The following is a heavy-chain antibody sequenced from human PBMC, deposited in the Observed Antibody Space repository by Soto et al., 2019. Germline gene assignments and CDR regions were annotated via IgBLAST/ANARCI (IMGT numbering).Heavy chain of an antibody. CDR1: GFTFGNYG. Sequence: QVQLVESGGGVVQPGTSLRLSCAASGFTFGNYGMHWVRQAPGTGLEWVAVVWYTGDTKHYADSVKGRFTISRDNSKNTLYLQMNSLRADDTAVYYCARGCGGDCYSAPPSDYWGQGTLVTVSS. J-gene: IGHJ4*02. D-gene: IGHD2-21*02. V-gene: IGHV3-33*01. CDR3: ARGCGGDCYSAPPSDY. CDR2: VWYTGDTK.